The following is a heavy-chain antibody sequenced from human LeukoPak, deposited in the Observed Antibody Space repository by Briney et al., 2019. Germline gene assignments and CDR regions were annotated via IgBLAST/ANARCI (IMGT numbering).Heavy chain of an antibody. CDR3: AVRRITMVRGVIGPDWFDP. J-gene: IGHJ5*02. V-gene: IGHV3-11*06. Sequence: GGSLRLSCAASGFTFSDYYMSWIRQAPGKGLEWVSYITSSSSYTNYAASVKGRFTISRDNAKNSLYLQMNSLRAEDTAVYYCAVRRITMVRGVIGPDWFDPWGQGTLVTVSS. CDR2: ITSSSSYT. CDR1: GFTFSDYY. D-gene: IGHD3-10*01.